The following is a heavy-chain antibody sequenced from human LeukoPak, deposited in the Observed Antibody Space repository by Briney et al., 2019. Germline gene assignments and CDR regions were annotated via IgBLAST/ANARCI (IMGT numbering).Heavy chain of an antibody. D-gene: IGHD2-2*01. CDR1: GFTFSSYW. V-gene: IGHV3-7*01. J-gene: IGHJ4*02. CDR2: IKKDGSEK. CDR3: ARVDCSSTSCYSGFSYFDY. Sequence: GGSLRLSRAASGFTFSSYWMSWVRQAPGKGLEWVANIKKDGSEKYYVDSVKGRFTISRDNAKNSLYLQTNSLRAEDTAVYYCARVDCSSTSCYSGFSYFDYWGQGTLVTVSS.